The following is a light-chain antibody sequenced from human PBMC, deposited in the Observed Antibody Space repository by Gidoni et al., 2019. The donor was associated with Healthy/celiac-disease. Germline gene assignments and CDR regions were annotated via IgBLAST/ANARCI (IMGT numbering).Light chain of an antibody. J-gene: IGKJ2*03. Sequence: DIQMTPSPSSLSASVGDRVTITCRASQSISSYLNWYQQKPGKAPKLLIYAASSLQSGVPSRFSGSGSGTDFTLTISSLQPEEFATYYCQQSYSTPQGFGQGTKLEIK. CDR1: QSISSY. V-gene: IGKV1-39*01. CDR2: AAS. CDR3: QQSYSTPQG.